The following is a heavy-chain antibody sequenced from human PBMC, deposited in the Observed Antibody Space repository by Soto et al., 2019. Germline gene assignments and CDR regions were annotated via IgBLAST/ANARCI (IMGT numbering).Heavy chain of an antibody. CDR2: ISGSGTTI. V-gene: IGHV3-48*01. J-gene: IGHJ3*02. D-gene: IGHD2-15*01. CDR3: VCFLGYCSGRSCLII. CDR1: EFIFGSYA. Sequence: PGGSLRLSFAAYEFIFGSYAINWVGQAPGKGLEWVSYISGSGTTIYYADSVKGRFTISRDNSKNTLYLQMNSLRAEDTAVYYCVCFLGYCSGRSCLIIWCPGTMV.